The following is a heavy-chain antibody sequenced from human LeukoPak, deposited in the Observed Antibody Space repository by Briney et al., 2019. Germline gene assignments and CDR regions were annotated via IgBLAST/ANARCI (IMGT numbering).Heavy chain of an antibody. CDR2: IYYSGTT. CDR1: GGSISGYD. J-gene: IGHJ4*02. V-gene: IGHV4-59*08. D-gene: IGHD6-19*01. Sequence: SETLSLTCTVSGGSISGYDWSWIRQPPGKGLEWIGYIYYSGTTNYNPSLKSRVTISVDTSKNQFSLKLNSVTAADTAMYYCARRGYSSGWYELDYWGQGTLVTVSS. CDR3: ARRGYSSGWYELDY.